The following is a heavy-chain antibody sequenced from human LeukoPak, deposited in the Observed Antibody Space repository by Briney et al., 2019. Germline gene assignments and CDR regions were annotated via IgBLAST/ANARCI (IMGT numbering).Heavy chain of an antibody. D-gene: IGHD4-17*01. CDR3: ARAEPPSTVTTFDFDY. V-gene: IGHV3-30*02. J-gene: IGHJ4*02. CDR2: IRYDETKK. CDR1: GFTFSNYG. Sequence: GGSLRLSCAAAGFTFSNYGMFWVRQAPGKGLEWVAFIRYDETKKYYTDSVKGRFTISRDNSKNTLYLQMNSLRAEDTAVYYCARAEPPSTVTTFDFDYWGQGTLVTVSS.